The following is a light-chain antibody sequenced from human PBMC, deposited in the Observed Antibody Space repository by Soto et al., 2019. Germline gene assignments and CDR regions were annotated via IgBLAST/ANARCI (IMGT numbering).Light chain of an antibody. CDR3: CSYAGTYSYV. CDR2: DAS. Sequence: QSVLTQPRSVSGSPGQSVTISCTGTSSDVGGYNYVSWYQQHPDKAPKLMISDASKRPSGVPDRFSGSKSGNTASLTISGLQAEDEADYYCCSYAGTYSYVFGTGTKVTVL. J-gene: IGLJ1*01. V-gene: IGLV2-11*01. CDR1: SSDVGGYNY.